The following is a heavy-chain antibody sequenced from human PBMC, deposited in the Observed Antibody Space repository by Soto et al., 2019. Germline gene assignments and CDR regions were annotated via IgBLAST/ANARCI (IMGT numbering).Heavy chain of an antibody. V-gene: IGHV1-69*02. CDR3: ARGLLGWFDPVRALGAFDI. D-gene: IGHD3-10*01. J-gene: IGHJ3*02. CDR1: GGTFSSYT. CDR2: IIPILGIA. Sequence: ASVKVSCKASGGTFSSYTISWVRQAPGQGLEWMGRIIPILGIANYAQKFQGRVTITADKSTSTAYMELSSLRSEDTAVYYCARGLLGWFDPVRALGAFDIWGQGSMVTVSS.